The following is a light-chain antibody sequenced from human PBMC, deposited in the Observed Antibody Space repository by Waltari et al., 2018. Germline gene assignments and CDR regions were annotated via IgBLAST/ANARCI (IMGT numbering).Light chain of an antibody. CDR2: KAS. CDR3: QQYNSYWT. CDR1: QSISSW. Sequence: DIQMTQSPSTLSASVGARVTITCPASQSISSWLAWYQQKPGKAPKLLIYKASSLESGVPSRFSGSGSGTEFTLTISSLQPDDFATYYCQQYNSYWTFGQGTKVEIK. J-gene: IGKJ1*01. V-gene: IGKV1-5*03.